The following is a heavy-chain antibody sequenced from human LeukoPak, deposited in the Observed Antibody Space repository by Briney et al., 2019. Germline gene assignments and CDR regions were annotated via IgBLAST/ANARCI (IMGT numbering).Heavy chain of an antibody. CDR3: AKMGIAAADSFDY. CDR1: GFTFSSYA. Sequence: GGSLRLSCAASGFTFSSYAMSWVRQAPGKGLEWVSVLSGSGHRRYYADSVKGRFTISRDNSKNTLYLQMNSLRAEDTAVYYCAKMGIAAADSFDYWGQGTLVTVSS. CDR2: LSGSGHRR. V-gene: IGHV3-23*01. J-gene: IGHJ4*02. D-gene: IGHD6-13*01.